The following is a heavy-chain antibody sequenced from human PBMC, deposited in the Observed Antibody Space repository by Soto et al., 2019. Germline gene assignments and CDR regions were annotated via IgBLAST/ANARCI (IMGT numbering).Heavy chain of an antibody. CDR1: GYTFTGYY. J-gene: IGHJ4*02. V-gene: IGHV1-2*04. CDR2: INPNSGGT. Sequence: GASVKVSCKASGYTFTGYYMHWVRQAPGQGLEWMGWINPNSGGTNYAQKFQGWVTTTRDTSISTAYMELSRPRSDDTAVYYCARDATLERTDYGALYYFDYGGQETLVTVP. CDR3: ARDATLERTDYGALYYFDY. D-gene: IGHD4-17*01.